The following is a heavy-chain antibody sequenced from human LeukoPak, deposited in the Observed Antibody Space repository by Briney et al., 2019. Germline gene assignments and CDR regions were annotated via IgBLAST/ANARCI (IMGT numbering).Heavy chain of an antibody. CDR2: ISSNGGST. J-gene: IGHJ4*02. CDR1: GFSFSDYA. D-gene: IGHD3-3*01. V-gene: IGHV3-64*01. CDR3: AKDMSPRITIFGVVPRDDY. Sequence: GGSLRLSCVASGFSFSDYAMHWVRQAPGKGLEYVSAISSNGGSTYYANSVKGRFTISRDNSKNTVYLQMGSLRAEDMALYYCAKDMSPRITIFGVVPRDDYWGQGTLVTVSS.